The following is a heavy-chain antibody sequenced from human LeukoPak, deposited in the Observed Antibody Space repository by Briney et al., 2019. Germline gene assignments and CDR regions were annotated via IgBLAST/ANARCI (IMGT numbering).Heavy chain of an antibody. D-gene: IGHD6-19*01. J-gene: IGHJ4*02. V-gene: IGHV3-21*01. CDR3: ASGGGWVFDY. Sequence: GGSLRLSCAASGFTVSSNYMSWLRLAPGKGLEWVSSISPDSNYKYYVDSVKGRFTISRDNAKSSLYLQMNSLRAEDTAVYYCASGGGWVFDYWGQGTLVTVSS. CDR1: GFTVSSNY. CDR2: ISPDSNYK.